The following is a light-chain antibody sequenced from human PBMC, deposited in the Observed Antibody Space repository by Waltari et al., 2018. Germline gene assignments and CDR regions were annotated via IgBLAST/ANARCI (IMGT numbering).Light chain of an antibody. V-gene: IGKV4-1*01. CDR2: WAS. CDR1: QSVLYSSNNKNY. CDR3: QQYFRTPPYT. Sequence: DIVMTQSPDSLTVSLGQKATINCNASQSVLYSSNNKNYLAWYQQKPGQPPKLLIYWASIRESGVPGRFSGSGSGTDFTLTISSLQAEDVAVYYCQQYFRTPPYTFGQGTKLEIK. J-gene: IGKJ2*01.